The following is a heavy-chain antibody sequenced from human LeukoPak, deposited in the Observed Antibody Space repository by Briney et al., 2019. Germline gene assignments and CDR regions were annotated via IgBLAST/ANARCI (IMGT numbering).Heavy chain of an antibody. CDR1: GYTFTSYG. J-gene: IGHJ5*02. Sequence: ASVKVSCKASGYTFTSYGISWVRQAPGQGLEWMGWISAYNGNTNYAQKLQGRATMTTDTSTSTAYMELRSLRSDDTAVYYCARCGGVIVGAKNWFDPWGQGALVTVSS. CDR2: ISAYNGNT. V-gene: IGHV1-18*01. D-gene: IGHD1-26*01. CDR3: ARCGGVIVGAKNWFDP.